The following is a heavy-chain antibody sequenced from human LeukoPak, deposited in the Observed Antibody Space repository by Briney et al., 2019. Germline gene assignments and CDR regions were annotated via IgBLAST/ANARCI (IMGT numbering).Heavy chain of an antibody. CDR3: VKGCSSTSCYFDS. Sequence: PGGSLRLSCSASGFTFSSYAMHWVRQAPGKGLEYVSAISSNGGSTYYADSVKGRFTISRDNSKNTLYLQMSSLGAEDTAVYYCVKGCSSTSCYFDSWGQGTLVIVSS. V-gene: IGHV3-64D*06. CDR1: GFTFSSYA. D-gene: IGHD2-2*01. J-gene: IGHJ4*02. CDR2: ISSNGGST.